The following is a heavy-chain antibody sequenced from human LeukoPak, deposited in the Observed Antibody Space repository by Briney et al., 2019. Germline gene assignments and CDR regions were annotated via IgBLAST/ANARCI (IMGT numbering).Heavy chain of an antibody. CDR2: IYYSGST. D-gene: IGHD2-21*02. J-gene: IGHJ4*02. V-gene: IGHV4-59*01. Sequence: SETLSLTCTVSGDSITSYFWSWIRQPPGKGLEWIGYIYYSGSTNYNPSLKSRVTISVDTSKNQFSLKLSSVTAADTAVYYCAREAYCGGDCYSGFDYWGQGTLVTVSS. CDR3: AREAYCGGDCYSGFDY. CDR1: GDSITSYF.